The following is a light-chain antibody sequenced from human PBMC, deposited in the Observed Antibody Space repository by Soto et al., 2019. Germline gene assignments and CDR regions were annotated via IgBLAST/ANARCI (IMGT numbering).Light chain of an antibody. Sequence: DIQMTQSPSSLSASVGDRVTITCRASQGISNDLGWYQQKPGKAPKRLIYAASRLQSGVPSRFSGSGSGTEFSLTISSLQAEDFATYYCLQQNSYRPSCGQGTKLEIK. J-gene: IGKJ2*01. CDR2: AAS. V-gene: IGKV1-17*01. CDR1: QGISND. CDR3: LQQNSYRPS.